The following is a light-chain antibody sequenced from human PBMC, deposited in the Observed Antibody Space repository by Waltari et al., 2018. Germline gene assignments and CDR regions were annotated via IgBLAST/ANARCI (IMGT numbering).Light chain of an antibody. Sequence: DIQMTQSPSTLSASVADRVTITCRASQSIGSLLAWYQQNPGKAPKLLIYDASSLESGVPSRFSGSGSGTEFTLTINSLQPDDFATYSCQQYYSYFTFGGGAKVEIK. CDR2: DAS. CDR1: QSIGSL. V-gene: IGKV1-5*01. J-gene: IGKJ4*01. CDR3: QQYYSYFT.